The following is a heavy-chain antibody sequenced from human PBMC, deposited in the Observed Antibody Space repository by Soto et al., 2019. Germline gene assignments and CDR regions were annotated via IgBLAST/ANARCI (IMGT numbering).Heavy chain of an antibody. Sequence: ASVMVTCKAAGGTISSYAFSWVRQAPGQELEGMGGIIPIFGTANYAQKSQGRVTITADKSTSTAYMELSSLRSADTTVYYCARAAVLIVPAATHYYYGMDVWGQGTTVTVSS. CDR3: ARAAVLIVPAATHYYYGMDV. D-gene: IGHD2-2*01. CDR2: IIPIFGTA. J-gene: IGHJ6*02. V-gene: IGHV1-69*06. CDR1: GGTISSYA.